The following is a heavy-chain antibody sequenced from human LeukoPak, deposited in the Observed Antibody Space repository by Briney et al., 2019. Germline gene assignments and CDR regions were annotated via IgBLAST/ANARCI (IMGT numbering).Heavy chain of an antibody. Sequence: SQTLSLTCSVSGGSISSGIYYWSWIRQSAEKGLEWIGRISTSGDTNYNPSLKSRLTISIDMSKSQFSLKLSSVSAADTAVYFCARAEDGCSSASCYGHWGQGTLVTVSS. D-gene: IGHD2-2*01. CDR1: GGSISSGIYY. J-gene: IGHJ4*02. V-gene: IGHV4-61*02. CDR3: ARAEDGCSSASCYGH. CDR2: ISTSGDT.